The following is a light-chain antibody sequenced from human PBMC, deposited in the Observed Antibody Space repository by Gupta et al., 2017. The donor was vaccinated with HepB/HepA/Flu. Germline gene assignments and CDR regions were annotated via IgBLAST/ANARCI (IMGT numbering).Light chain of an antibody. J-gene: IGLJ2*01. CDR2: EVT. Sequence: QSALTQPASVSGSPGQSITISCTGTSSYVGRYKFVSWYQQHPVKAPKFMIYEVTRRPSGVSDRFSGSKSGNTASLTISVLQAEDAADYYCCSYAGNNTLIFGGGTKLSVL. V-gene: IGLV2-23*02. CDR3: CSYAGNNTLI. CDR1: SSYVGRYKF.